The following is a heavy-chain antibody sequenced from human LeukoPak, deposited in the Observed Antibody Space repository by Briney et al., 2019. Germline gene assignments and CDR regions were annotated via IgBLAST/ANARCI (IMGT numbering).Heavy chain of an antibody. CDR3: AKDLWGGWLVPDFAS. V-gene: IGHV3-23*01. J-gene: IGHJ4*02. Sequence: GGSLRLSCAASGFTFSSYAMSWVRQAPGKGLEWFSAISGSGGGTYYADSVKGRFTISRDNSKNTCYLQMNSLRAGDTAVYYCAKDLWGGWLVPDFASWGQGTLVTSPQ. D-gene: IGHD6-19*01. CDR2: ISGSGGGT. CDR1: GFTFSSYA.